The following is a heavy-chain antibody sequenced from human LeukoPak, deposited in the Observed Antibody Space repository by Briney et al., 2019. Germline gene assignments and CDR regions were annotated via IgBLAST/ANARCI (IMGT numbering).Heavy chain of an antibody. J-gene: IGHJ4*02. D-gene: IGHD3-22*01. Sequence: GESLKISCKGSGYRFTSYWIAWVRQMPGKALEWMGIIYPADSDTRYSPSFQGQVTISVDKSISTAYLQWSSLKASDTAMYYCARHSLESSGYYSNFNLWGQGSLVTVSS. CDR1: GYRFTSYW. V-gene: IGHV5-51*01. CDR2: IYPADSDT. CDR3: ARHSLESSGYYSNFNL.